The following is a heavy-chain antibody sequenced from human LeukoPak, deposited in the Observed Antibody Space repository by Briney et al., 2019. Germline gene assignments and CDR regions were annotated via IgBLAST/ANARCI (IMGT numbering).Heavy chain of an antibody. CDR1: GYTFTSYG. Sequence: GASVKVSCKASGYTFTSYGISWVRQAPGQGLEWMGWISAYNGNTNYAQKLQGRVTMTSDTSTSTAYMELRSLRSDDTAVYYCARGERKIRRATMIYYFDYWGQGTLVTVSS. CDR2: ISAYNGNT. V-gene: IGHV1-18*01. J-gene: IGHJ4*02. D-gene: IGHD3-22*01. CDR3: ARGERKIRRATMIYYFDY.